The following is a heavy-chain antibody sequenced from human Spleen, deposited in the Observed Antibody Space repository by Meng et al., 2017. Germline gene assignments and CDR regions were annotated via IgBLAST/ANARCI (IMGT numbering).Heavy chain of an antibody. CDR2: ISWDDVK. Sequence: QITLKESGPTLVKPTQTLTLTCTFSGFSFSTNGVGVGWIRQPPGKALEWLAAISWDDVKRYSPYLESRLTITKDASKNQVILTMTNMDPVDTATYYCAHRGVAAIGNWFDPWGPGTLVTVSS. CDR1: GFSFSTNGVG. D-gene: IGHD6-6*01. J-gene: IGHJ5*02. V-gene: IGHV2-5*02. CDR3: AHRGVAAIGNWFDP.